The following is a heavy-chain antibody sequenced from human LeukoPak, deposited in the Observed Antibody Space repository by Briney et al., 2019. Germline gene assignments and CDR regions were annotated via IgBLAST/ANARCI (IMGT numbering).Heavy chain of an antibody. V-gene: IGHV3-49*04. CDR2: IRSKAYGGTT. D-gene: IGHD3-10*01. Sequence: PGGSLRLSCTASGFTFGDYAMSWVRQAPGKGLEWVGFIRSKAYGGTTEYAASVKGRLTISRDDSKSIAYLQRNSLKTEDTAVYYCTRVGYYYGSGSYYKRYFDYWGQGTLVTVSS. CDR3: TRVGYYYGSGSYYKRYFDY. J-gene: IGHJ4*02. CDR1: GFTFGDYA.